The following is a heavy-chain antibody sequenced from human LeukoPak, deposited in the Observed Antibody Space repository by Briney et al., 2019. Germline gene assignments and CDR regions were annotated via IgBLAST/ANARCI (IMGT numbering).Heavy chain of an antibody. CDR3: ARDFIFYEILTGYYNLYYFDY. Sequence: ASVKVSCKASGYTFTGYYMHWVRQAPGQALEWMGWINPNTGGTNYAQKFQDRVTMTRDTSINTAYMELSGLRSDDTAAYYCARDFIFYEILTGYYNLYYFDYRGQGTLVSVSS. D-gene: IGHD3-9*01. J-gene: IGHJ4*02. CDR1: GYTFTGYY. CDR2: INPNTGGT. V-gene: IGHV1-2*02.